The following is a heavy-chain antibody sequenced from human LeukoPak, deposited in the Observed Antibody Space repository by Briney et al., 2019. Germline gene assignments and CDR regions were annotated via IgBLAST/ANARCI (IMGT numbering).Heavy chain of an antibody. Sequence: QAGGSLRLSCAASGFTFSGYWMHWVRQAPGKGLEWVANLKQDGSEKHFADSVKGRFTISRDNAENSLYLQMNSLRAEDTAMHYCARGTIAAPGTDYWGQGTLVTVSS. V-gene: IGHV3-7*01. J-gene: IGHJ4*02. CDR3: ARGTIAAPGTDY. D-gene: IGHD6-13*01. CDR2: LKQDGSEK. CDR1: GFTFSGYW.